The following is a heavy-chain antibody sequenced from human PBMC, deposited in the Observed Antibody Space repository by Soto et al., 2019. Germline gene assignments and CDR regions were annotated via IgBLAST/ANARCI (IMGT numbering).Heavy chain of an antibody. J-gene: IGHJ5*02. D-gene: IGHD2-2*01. CDR2: IIPIFGTA. CDR1: GGTFSSYA. V-gene: IGHV1-69*06. Sequence: SVKVSCKASGGTFSSYASSWVRQAPGQGLEWMGGIIPIFGTANYAQKFQGRVTITADKSTSTAYMELSSLRSEDTGVYYCASGPFGYRSSTSCYDFLEFDPWGQGTLVTVSS. CDR3: ASGPFGYRSSTSCYDFLEFDP.